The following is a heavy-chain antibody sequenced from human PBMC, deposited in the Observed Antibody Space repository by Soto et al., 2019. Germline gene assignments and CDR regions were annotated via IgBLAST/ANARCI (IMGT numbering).Heavy chain of an antibody. Sequence: TLSLTCAVVGCAIYSGVYSWSWIRQPPGKGLEWIGYIYHSGSTYYNPSLKSRVTISVDTSKNQFSLKLSSVSAADTAVYYCASKRGNYLDYWGRGALVTVSS. J-gene: IGHJ4*02. CDR3: ASKRGNYLDY. D-gene: IGHD3-16*01. V-gene: IGHV4-30-2*01. CDR1: GCAIYSGVYS. CDR2: IYHSGST.